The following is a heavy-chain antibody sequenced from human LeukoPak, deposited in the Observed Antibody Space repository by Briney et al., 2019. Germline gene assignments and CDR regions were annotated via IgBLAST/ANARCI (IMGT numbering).Heavy chain of an antibody. Sequence: GGSLRLSCAASGLTFSGYAMSWVRQAPGKGLEWVSAISDSGTGTYYADSVMGRFTISRDNSKNTPYLQMNSLRAEDTAVYYCATDATPGWLQSPYWGQGTLVTVSS. CDR2: ISDSGTGT. D-gene: IGHD5-24*01. CDR1: GLTFSGYA. V-gene: IGHV3-23*01. CDR3: ATDATPGWLQSPY. J-gene: IGHJ4*02.